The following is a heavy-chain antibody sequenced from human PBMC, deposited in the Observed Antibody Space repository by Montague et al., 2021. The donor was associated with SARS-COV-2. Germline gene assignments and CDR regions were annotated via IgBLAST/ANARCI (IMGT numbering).Heavy chain of an antibody. CDR1: GGSITSYY. V-gene: IGHV4-59*01. Sequence: SETLSLTCTASGGSITSYYWTWIRQPPGKGLEWVGRIYYSGSTNYNPSLKSRVTISVDTSKNQFSLKLSSVTAADTAVYYCARTGLEAYDILTGYTVNAFDMWGQGTMVTVSS. J-gene: IGHJ3*02. CDR2: IYYSGST. D-gene: IGHD3-9*01. CDR3: ARTGLEAYDILTGYTVNAFDM.